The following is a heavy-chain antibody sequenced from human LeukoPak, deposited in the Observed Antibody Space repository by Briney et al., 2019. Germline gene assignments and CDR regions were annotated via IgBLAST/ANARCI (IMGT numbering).Heavy chain of an antibody. Sequence: GGSLRLSCAVSGFTSSSYWMSWVRQAPGKGLEWVANVKHDGSEKYYVDSVKGRFTISRDNAKNSLYLQMNSLRAEDTAVYYCARAPYCIGGSCRFDYWGQGTLVTVSS. CDR3: ARAPYCIGGSCRFDY. V-gene: IGHV3-7*03. CDR2: VKHDGSEK. CDR1: GFTSSSYW. D-gene: IGHD2-15*01. J-gene: IGHJ4*02.